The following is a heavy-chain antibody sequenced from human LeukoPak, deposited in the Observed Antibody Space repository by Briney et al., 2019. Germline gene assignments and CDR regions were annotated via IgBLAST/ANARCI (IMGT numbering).Heavy chain of an antibody. CDR3: ASVDCSSTSCYCDH. D-gene: IGHD2-2*01. V-gene: IGHV4-31*03. Sequence: SETLSLTCTVSGGSISSGGYYWSWIRQHPGKGLEWIGYIYYSGSTYYNPSLKSRVSISVDTSKNQFSLKLSSVTAADTAVYYCASVDCSSTSCYCDHWGQGTLVTVSS. CDR2: IYYSGST. J-gene: IGHJ4*02. CDR1: GGSISSGGYY.